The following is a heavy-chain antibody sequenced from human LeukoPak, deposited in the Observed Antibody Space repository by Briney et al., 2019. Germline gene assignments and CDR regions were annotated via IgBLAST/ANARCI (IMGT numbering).Heavy chain of an antibody. J-gene: IGHJ4*02. CDR3: AREGYSYGSDY. Sequence: ASVKVSCKASGYTFTSYDINWVRQATGQGLEWMGWMNPNSGNTGYAQKLQGRVTMTTDTSTSTAYMELRSLRSDDTAVYYCAREGYSYGSDYWGQGTLVTVSS. D-gene: IGHD5-18*01. CDR1: GYTFTSYD. CDR2: MNPNSGNT. V-gene: IGHV1-8*01.